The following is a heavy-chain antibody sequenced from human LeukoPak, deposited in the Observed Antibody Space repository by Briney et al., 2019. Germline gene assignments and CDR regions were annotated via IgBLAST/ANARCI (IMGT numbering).Heavy chain of an antibody. CDR3: ARGTRRRVYYSYYMDV. Sequence: SETLSLTCVVSGDSISSGGYSWNWIRQPPGKGLEWIRYIYNSGTTSYNPSLKNRVTMSVDTSKNQFSLKLNSMTAADTAVYYCARGTRRRVYYSYYMDVWGKGTTVTISS. V-gene: IGHV4-30-4*07. D-gene: IGHD5-24*01. J-gene: IGHJ6*03. CDR1: GDSISSGGYS. CDR2: IYNSGTT.